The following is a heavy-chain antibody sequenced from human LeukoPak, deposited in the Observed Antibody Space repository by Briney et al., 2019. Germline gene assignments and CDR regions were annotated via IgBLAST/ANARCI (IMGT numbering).Heavy chain of an antibody. Sequence: SETLSLTCAVYGGSFSGYYWSWIRQPPGKGLEWIGEINHSGSTNYNPSLKSRVTISLDTSKNQFSLKLSSVTAADTAVYYCARANIVVVPAAKGTLDYGMDVWGQGTTVTVSS. CDR3: ARANIVVVPAAKGTLDYGMDV. CDR2: INHSGST. V-gene: IGHV4-34*01. CDR1: GGSFSGYY. J-gene: IGHJ6*02. D-gene: IGHD2-2*01.